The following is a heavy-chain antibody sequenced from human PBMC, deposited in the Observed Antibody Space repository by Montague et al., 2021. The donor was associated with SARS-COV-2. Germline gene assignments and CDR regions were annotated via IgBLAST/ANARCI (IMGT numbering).Heavy chain of an antibody. CDR3: AKEQYSSSWSDFDY. CDR2: ISYDGSKK. Sequence: SRRLSWSASGFTFSTYPMHWVRQAPGKGLEWLVVISYDGSKKDYADSVKGRFTISRDNSENMLYLQMNSLRAEDTAVYYCAKEQYSSSWSDFDYWGQGTVVAVSS. D-gene: IGHD6-13*01. J-gene: IGHJ4*02. V-gene: IGHV3-30*04. CDR1: GFTFSTYP.